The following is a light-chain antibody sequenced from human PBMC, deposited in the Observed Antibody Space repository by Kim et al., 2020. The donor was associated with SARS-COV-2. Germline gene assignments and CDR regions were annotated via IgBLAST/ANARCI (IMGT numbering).Light chain of an antibody. V-gene: IGKV3-11*01. Sequence: LSPGERATLSCRASQSVSNFVNWYQQKPGQAPRLLMYDVTNRATGIPARFSGSGSGTDFTLTISSLEPEDFAVYYCQQRRDWPPTFGQGTRLEIK. CDR1: QSVSNF. CDR2: DVT. J-gene: IGKJ5*01. CDR3: QQRRDWPPT.